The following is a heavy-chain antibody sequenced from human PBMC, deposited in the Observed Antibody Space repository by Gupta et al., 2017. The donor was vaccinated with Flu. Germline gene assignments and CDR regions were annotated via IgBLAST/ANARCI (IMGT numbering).Heavy chain of an antibody. CDR2: ISGSGGST. Sequence: EVQLLESGGGLVQPGGSLRLSCAASGFTFSSYAMSWVRQAPGKGLEWVSAISGSGGSTYYADSVKGRFTISRDNSKNTLYLQMNSLSAEDTAVYYCAKDGGGNYANYGMDVWGQGTTVTVSS. CDR1: GFTFSSYA. V-gene: IGHV3-23*01. CDR3: AKDGGGNYANYGMDV. J-gene: IGHJ6*02. D-gene: IGHD4-23*01.